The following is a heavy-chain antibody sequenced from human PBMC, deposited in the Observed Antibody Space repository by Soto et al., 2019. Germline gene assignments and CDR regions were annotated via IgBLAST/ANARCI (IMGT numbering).Heavy chain of an antibody. CDR1: GGTFSSYA. Sequence: SVKVSCKASGGTFSSYAISWVRQAPGQGLEWMGGIIPIFGTANYAQKFQGRVTITADESTSTAYMELSSLRSEDTAVYYCARIPGTAMVGYYYYGMDVWGQGTTVTVSS. CDR2: IIPIFGTA. D-gene: IGHD5-18*01. V-gene: IGHV1-69*13. J-gene: IGHJ6*02. CDR3: ARIPGTAMVGYYYYGMDV.